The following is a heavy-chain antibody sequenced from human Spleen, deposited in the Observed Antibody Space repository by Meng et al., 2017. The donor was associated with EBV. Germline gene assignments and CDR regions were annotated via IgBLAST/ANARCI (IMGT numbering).Heavy chain of an antibody. CDR1: GYTFSGDA. J-gene: IGHJ4*02. D-gene: IGHD2-8*02. CDR2: INTANGNT. Sequence: QVRLVKVGGEGKKHGAWGKISCKASGYTFSGDAMHWLRQAPGQRPEWIGWINTANGNTKYSQKFQGRVSITRDRSATTTNMELSSLTSEDTAVYYCATGGRPLWSHWGQGTLVTVSS. CDR3: ATGGRPLWSH. V-gene: IGHV1-3*04.